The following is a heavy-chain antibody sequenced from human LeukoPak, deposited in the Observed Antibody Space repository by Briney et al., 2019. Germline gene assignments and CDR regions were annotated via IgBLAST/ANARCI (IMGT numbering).Heavy chain of an antibody. J-gene: IGHJ4*02. CDR3: ARGEYYYDSSGYSPF. D-gene: IGHD3-22*01. CDR2: INPNTGGT. Sequence: GASVKVSCKASGYTFTGYYLHWVRQAPGQGLEWMGWINPNTGGTNYAQKFQGRVAMTRDTSISTAYMELRRLRSDDTAVYYCARGEYYYDSSGYSPFWGQGTLVTVSS. CDR1: GYTFTGYY. V-gene: IGHV1-2*02.